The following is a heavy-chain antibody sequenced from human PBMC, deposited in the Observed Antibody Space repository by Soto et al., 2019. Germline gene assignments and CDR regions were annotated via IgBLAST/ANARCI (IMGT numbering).Heavy chain of an antibody. Sequence: QITLKESGPTLVKPTQTLTLTCTFSGFSLSTSGVGVGWIRQPPGKALEWLALIYWDDDKRYSPSLKSRLTSTQDTSQHQVVLTMTNMDPVDTATYYCAHPGSYTAFDIWGQGTMVTVSS. J-gene: IGHJ3*02. CDR3: AHPGSYTAFDI. D-gene: IGHD1-26*01. CDR1: GFSLSTSGVG. CDR2: IYWDDDK. V-gene: IGHV2-5*02.